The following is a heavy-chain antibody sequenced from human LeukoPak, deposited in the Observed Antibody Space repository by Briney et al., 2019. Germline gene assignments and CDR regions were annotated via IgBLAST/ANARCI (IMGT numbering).Heavy chain of an antibody. Sequence: ASVKVSCKASGGTFSSYAISWVRQAPGQGLEWMGGIIPIFGTANYAQKFQGRVTITADKSTSTAYMELSSLRSEDTAVYYCARGGVRWLQFRAYWFDPWGQGTLVTVSS. J-gene: IGHJ5*02. CDR3: ARGGVRWLQFRAYWFDP. CDR2: IIPIFGTA. D-gene: IGHD5-24*01. V-gene: IGHV1-69*06. CDR1: GGTFSSYA.